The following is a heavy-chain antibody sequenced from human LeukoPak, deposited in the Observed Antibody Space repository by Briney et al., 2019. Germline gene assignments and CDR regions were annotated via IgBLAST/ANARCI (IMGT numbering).Heavy chain of an antibody. J-gene: IGHJ4*02. D-gene: IGHD3-10*02. Sequence: PGTSLRLSCVASGFSFKSYGMYWVRQAPGKGLEWVAVIWYDGSEKYYGDPVKGRFTISRDNSKNTLYLQMNTLRVDDTAVYYCARGTMIGEYWGQGTLVTVSS. V-gene: IGHV3-33*07. CDR1: GFSFKSYG. CDR2: IWYDGSEK. CDR3: ARGTMIGEY.